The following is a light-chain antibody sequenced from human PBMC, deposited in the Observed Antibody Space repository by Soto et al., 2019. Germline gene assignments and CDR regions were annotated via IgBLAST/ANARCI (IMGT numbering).Light chain of an antibody. Sequence: EIVLTQSPGTLSLSPGERATLSCRASQSLSSSHLAWYQQKPGRAPRLLIYGASSRATGIPDRFSGSGSGTDFTLTISRLEPEDFAVYYCQQFRNSPPLTFGGGTKVDIK. CDR3: QQFRNSPPLT. V-gene: IGKV3-20*01. CDR2: GAS. CDR1: QSLSSSH. J-gene: IGKJ4*01.